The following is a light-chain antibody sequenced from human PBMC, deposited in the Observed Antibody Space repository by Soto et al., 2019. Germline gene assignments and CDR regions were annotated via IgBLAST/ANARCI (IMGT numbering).Light chain of an antibody. CDR3: SSYTSSSTPV. CDR1: SSDVGGYNY. Sequence: QAVVTQPASVSGSPGQSITISCTGTSSDVGGYNYVSWYQQHPGKAPKLIIYDVSNRPSGVSNRFSGSKSGNTASLTISGLQAEDEADYYCSSYTSSSTPVFGGGTKLTVL. V-gene: IGLV2-14*01. J-gene: IGLJ3*02. CDR2: DVS.